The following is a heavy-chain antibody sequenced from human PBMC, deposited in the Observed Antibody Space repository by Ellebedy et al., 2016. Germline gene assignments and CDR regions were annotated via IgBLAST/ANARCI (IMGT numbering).Heavy chain of an antibody. CDR2: MSSGGST. CDR3: ARDKLGYSSSSGPLDY. CDR1: GFTVSSNY. J-gene: IGHJ4*02. V-gene: IGHV3-53*05. Sequence: GESLKISCAASGFTVSSNYMSWVRQAPGKGLEWVSLMSSGGSTYYADSVEGRFAISRDNSKNTLYLQMNSLRAEDTAVYYCARDKLGYSSSSGPLDYWGQGTLVTVSS. D-gene: IGHD6-6*01.